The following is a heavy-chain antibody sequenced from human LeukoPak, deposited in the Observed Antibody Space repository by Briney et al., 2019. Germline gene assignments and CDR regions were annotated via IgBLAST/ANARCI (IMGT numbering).Heavy chain of an antibody. Sequence: SETLSLTCAVYGGSFSGYYWSWIRQPPGKGLEWIGEINHSGSTNYNPSLKSRVTISVDTSKNQFSLKLSSVTAADTAVYYCASLRVGSSFGYQYYIDVWGKGTTVTVSS. V-gene: IGHV4-34*01. D-gene: IGHD6-13*01. CDR3: ASLRVGSSFGYQYYIDV. CDR2: INHSGST. J-gene: IGHJ6*03. CDR1: GGSFSGYY.